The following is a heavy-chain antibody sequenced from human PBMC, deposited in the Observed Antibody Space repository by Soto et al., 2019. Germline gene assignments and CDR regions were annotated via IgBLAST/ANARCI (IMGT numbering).Heavy chain of an antibody. J-gene: IGHJ3*02. CDR3: ARPKDGFNDDAFDI. CDR2: IYYSGST. Sequence: SETLSLTCTVSGGSISSGDYYWSWIRQPPGKGLEWIGYIYYSGSTYYNPSLKSRVTISVDTSKNQFSLKLSSVTAADTAVYYCARPKDGFNDDAFDIWGQRTMVTVSS. CDR1: GGSISSGDYY. D-gene: IGHD2-15*01. V-gene: IGHV4-30-4*01.